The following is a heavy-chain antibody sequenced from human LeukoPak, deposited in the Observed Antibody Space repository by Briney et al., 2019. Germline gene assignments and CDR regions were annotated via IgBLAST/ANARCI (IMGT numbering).Heavy chain of an antibody. CDR3: ARTLTYYDILRGMDV. CDR1: GYTFTSYY. J-gene: IGHJ6*03. CDR2: INPSGGST. D-gene: IGHD3-9*01. V-gene: IGHV1-46*01. Sequence: ASVKVSCKASGYTFTSYYMHWVRQAPGQGLEWMGIINPSGGSTSYAQKFQGRVTMTRDMSTSTVYMELSSLRSEDTAVYYCARTLTYYDILRGMDVWGKGTTVTVSS.